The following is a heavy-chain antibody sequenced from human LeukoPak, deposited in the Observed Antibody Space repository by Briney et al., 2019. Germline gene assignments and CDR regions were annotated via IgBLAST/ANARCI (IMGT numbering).Heavy chain of an antibody. Sequence: GASVKVSCKASGYTFTSYYMHWVRQAPGQGLEWMGIINPSGGSTSYAQKFQGRVTMTRDTSTSTVYMELSSLRSEDTAVYYCARELLIVGATSGYYYYYGMDVWSQGTTVTVSS. V-gene: IGHV1-46*01. CDR2: INPSGGST. J-gene: IGHJ6*02. D-gene: IGHD1-26*01. CDR3: ARELLIVGATSGYYYYYGMDV. CDR1: GYTFTSYY.